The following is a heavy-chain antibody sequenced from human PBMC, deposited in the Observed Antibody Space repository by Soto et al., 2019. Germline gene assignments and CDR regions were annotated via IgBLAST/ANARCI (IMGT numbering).Heavy chain of an antibody. CDR1: GFTFSSYW. D-gene: IGHD3-16*01. J-gene: IGHJ5*02. Sequence: PGGSLRLSCAASGFTFSSYWMSWVRQAPGKGLEWVANIKQDGSEKYYVDSVKGRFTISRDNAKNSLYLQMNSLRAEDTAVYYCARDKGAFSWGWFDPWGQGTLVTVS. V-gene: IGHV3-7*01. CDR2: IKQDGSEK. CDR3: ARDKGAFSWGWFDP.